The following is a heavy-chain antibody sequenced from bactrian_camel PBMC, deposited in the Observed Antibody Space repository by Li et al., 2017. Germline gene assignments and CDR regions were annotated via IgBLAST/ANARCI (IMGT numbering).Heavy chain of an antibody. CDR2: IYRDNGGW. V-gene: IGHV3-3*01. CDR3: AADQVYGVGTPFSRPQSRIRY. J-gene: IGHJ4*01. D-gene: IGHD5*01. CDR1: SSPYSSNC. Sequence: HVQLVESGGGSVQAGGSLRLSCAASSSPYSSNCLGWFRQAPGKEREIVAVIYRDNGGWYYADSVKGRFTISLNNAKNTVYLQIHSLKSDDTAMYYCAADQVYGVGTPFSRPQSRIRYWGQGTQVTVS.